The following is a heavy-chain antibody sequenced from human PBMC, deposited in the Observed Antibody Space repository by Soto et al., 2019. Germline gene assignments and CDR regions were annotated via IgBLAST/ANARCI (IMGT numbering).Heavy chain of an antibody. Sequence: GGSLRLSCSASGFTFSSHAMHWVRPAPGQGLEYLSAISRKGDNTYYADSVKGRFTFSRDNSKNTLYLQMTSLRTEDTGVYYCVKVIYDSGWYGFYFDYWGQGTLVTVSS. CDR1: GFTFSSHA. V-gene: IGHV3-64D*06. J-gene: IGHJ4*02. CDR3: VKVIYDSGWYGFYFDY. CDR2: ISRKGDNT. D-gene: IGHD6-19*01.